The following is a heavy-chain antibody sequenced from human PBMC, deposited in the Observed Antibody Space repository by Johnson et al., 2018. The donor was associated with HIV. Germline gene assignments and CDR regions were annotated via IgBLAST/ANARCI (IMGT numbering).Heavy chain of an antibody. V-gene: IGHV3-66*02. CDR3: ARASSIAARGADAFDI. Sequence: VQLVESGGGLVQPGGSLRLSCAASGFTVSSNYMSWVRQAPGKGLEWVSVIYSGGSTYYADSVTRRFTISRDNSKNTLYLQMNSLRAEDTAVYYCARASSIAARGADAFDIWGQGTMVTVSS. CDR2: IYSGGST. D-gene: IGHD6-6*01. CDR1: GFTVSSNY. J-gene: IGHJ3*02.